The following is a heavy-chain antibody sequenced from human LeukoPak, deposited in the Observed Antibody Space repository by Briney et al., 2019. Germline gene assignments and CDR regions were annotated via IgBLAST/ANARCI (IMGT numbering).Heavy chain of an antibody. V-gene: IGHV3-30*18. CDR1: GFTFSSYG. CDR2: ISYDGSNK. J-gene: IGHJ4*02. D-gene: IGHD5-18*01. Sequence: GGSLRLSCAASGFTFSSYGMHWVRQAPGKGLEWVAVISYDGSNKYYADSVKGRFTISRDNSKNTLYLQMNSLRAEDTAVHYCAKGGYSYGFFDYWGQGTLVTVSS. CDR3: AKGGYSYGFFDY.